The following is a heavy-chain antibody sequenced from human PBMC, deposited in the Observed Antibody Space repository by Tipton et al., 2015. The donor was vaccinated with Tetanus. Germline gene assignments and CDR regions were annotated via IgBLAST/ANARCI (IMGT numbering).Heavy chain of an antibody. D-gene: IGHD6-13*01. Sequence: TLSLTCTVSGDSISSGPYSWSWLRQHPGKGLELIGYIYYSGTSYTSPSLTRRVSIAVDTSRNQFSLKLTSVTAADTAVYYCACNPNIAAAGTGEDSGWFDPWGQGTLVTVSS. CDR3: ACNPNIAAAGTGEDSGWFDP. V-gene: IGHV4-31*03. CDR2: IYYSGTS. J-gene: IGHJ5*02. CDR1: GDSISSGPYS.